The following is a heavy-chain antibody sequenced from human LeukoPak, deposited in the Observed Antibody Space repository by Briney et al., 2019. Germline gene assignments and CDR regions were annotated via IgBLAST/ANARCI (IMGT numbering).Heavy chain of an antibody. Sequence: GGSLRLSCAASGFTFSSYSMNWVRQAPGKGLDWVSVIYAGDNTYYADSVKGRFTISRDSSKNTLYLQMNYLRAEDTAVYYCVREIGNSGSYDWGQGTLVTVA. CDR2: IYAGDNT. J-gene: IGHJ4*02. D-gene: IGHD1-26*01. V-gene: IGHV3-53*01. CDR1: GFTFSSYS. CDR3: VREIGNSGSYD.